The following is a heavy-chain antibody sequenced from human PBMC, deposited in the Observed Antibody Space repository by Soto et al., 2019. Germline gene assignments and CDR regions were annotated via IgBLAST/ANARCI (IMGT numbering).Heavy chain of an antibody. CDR3: VRNVDTTRAYYFDY. Sequence: SETLSLTCAVSGGSISGSYYYWAWLRQPPGKGLEWIGYIYYSGRTNYNPSLKSRVTILVDTSKNQFSLKLTSVTAADTAVYYCVRNVDTTRAYYFDYWGPGTLVTVSS. CDR2: IYYSGRT. J-gene: IGHJ4*02. V-gene: IGHV4-61*05. D-gene: IGHD5-18*01. CDR1: GGSISGSYYY.